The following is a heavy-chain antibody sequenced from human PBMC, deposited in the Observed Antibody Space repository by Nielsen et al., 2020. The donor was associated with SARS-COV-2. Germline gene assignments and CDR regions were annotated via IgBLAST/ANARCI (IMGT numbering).Heavy chain of an antibody. V-gene: IGHV3-23*01. Sequence: GESLKISCAASGFSFNTFGMSSVRPTPGKGLEWISTISGTADSTYYADSVKGRFTISRDNSKNTLYLQMNSLRAEDAATYYCARVSGYYWPQDYWGQGTLVTVSS. CDR3: ARVSGYYWPQDY. CDR2: ISGTADST. J-gene: IGHJ4*02. D-gene: IGHD5-12*01. CDR1: GFSFNTFG.